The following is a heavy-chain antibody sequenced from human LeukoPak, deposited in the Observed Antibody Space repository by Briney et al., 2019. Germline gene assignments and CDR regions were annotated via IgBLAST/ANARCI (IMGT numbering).Heavy chain of an antibody. CDR2: IYSGGST. CDR3: AKPSGYLYYYGMDV. D-gene: IGHD3-3*01. J-gene: IGHJ6*02. Sequence: GGSLRLTCAASGFTVSSNYMSWVRQAPGKGLEWVSVIYSGGSTYYADSVKGRFTISRDNSKNTLYLQMNSLRAEDTAVYYCAKPSGYLYYYGMDVWGQGTTVTVSS. CDR1: GFTVSSNY. V-gene: IGHV3-53*01.